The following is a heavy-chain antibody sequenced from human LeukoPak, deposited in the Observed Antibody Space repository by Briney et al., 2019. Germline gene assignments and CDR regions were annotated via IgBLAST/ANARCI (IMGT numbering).Heavy chain of an antibody. V-gene: IGHV3-21*01. CDR1: GFTFSSYS. D-gene: IGHD6-13*01. CDR3: ARDGGSSWYRHYYYYGMDV. J-gene: IGHJ6*02. CDR2: ISSSSSYI. Sequence: GGSLRLSCAASGFTFSSYSMNWVRQAPGKGLEWVSSISSSSSYIYYADSVRGRFTISRDNAKNSLYLQMNSLRAEDTAVYYCARDGGSSWYRHYYYYGMDVWGQGTTVTVSS.